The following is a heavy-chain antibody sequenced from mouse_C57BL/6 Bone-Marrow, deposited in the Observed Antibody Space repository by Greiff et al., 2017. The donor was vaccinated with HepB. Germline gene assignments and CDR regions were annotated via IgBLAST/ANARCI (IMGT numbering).Heavy chain of an antibody. CDR3: LDSSGYVGY. CDR2: IYPRSGNT. J-gene: IGHJ2*01. V-gene: IGHV1-81*01. Sequence: VKVVESGAELARPGASVKLSCKASGYTFTSYGISWVKQRTGQGLEWIGEIYPRSGNTYYNEKFKGKATLTADKSSSTAYMELRSLTSEDSAVYFCLDSSGYVGYWGQGTTLTVSS. D-gene: IGHD3-2*02. CDR1: GYTFTSYG.